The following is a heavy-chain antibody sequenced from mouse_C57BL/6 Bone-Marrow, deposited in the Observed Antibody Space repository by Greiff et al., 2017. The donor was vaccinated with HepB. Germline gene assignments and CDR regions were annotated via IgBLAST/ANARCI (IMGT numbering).Heavy chain of an antibody. CDR2: IHPNSGST. D-gene: IGHD1-1*01. V-gene: IGHV1-64*01. J-gene: IGHJ4*01. Sequence: QVQLQQPGAELVKPGASVKLSCKASGYTFTSYWMHWVKQRPGQGLEWIGMIHPNSGSTNYNEKFKSKATLTVDKSSSTAYMQLSSLTSEDSAVYYSAREGVVARYYAMDYWGQGTSVTVSS. CDR3: AREGVVARYYAMDY. CDR1: GYTFTSYW.